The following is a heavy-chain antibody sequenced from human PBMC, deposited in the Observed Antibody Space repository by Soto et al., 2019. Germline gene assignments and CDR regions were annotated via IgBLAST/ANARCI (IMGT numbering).Heavy chain of an antibody. CDR2: ISSNGSPT. D-gene: IGHD1-26*01. CDR1: GFTFSSYA. V-gene: IGHV3-64D*06. J-gene: IGHJ4*02. Sequence: PRGSLRLSCSVSGFTFSSYAMHWVRQAPGKGLEYVSSISSNGSPTYYVDSVKGRFTISRDNSKNTLYLQMSSLRPEDTAVYYCVIDRWVDYWGQGALVTVSS. CDR3: VIDRWVDY.